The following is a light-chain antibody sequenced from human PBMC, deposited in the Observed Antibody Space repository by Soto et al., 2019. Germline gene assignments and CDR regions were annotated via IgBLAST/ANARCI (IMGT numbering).Light chain of an antibody. Sequence: QSVLTQPPSASGTPGQRVTISCSGSSSNIGSNTVNWYQQLPGTTPKPLIYSNNQRPSGVPDRFSGSKSGTSASLAISGLQSEDEADYHCAAWDDSLNGWVFGGGTKLTVL. CDR3: AAWDDSLNGWV. CDR1: SSNIGSNT. V-gene: IGLV1-44*01. CDR2: SNN. J-gene: IGLJ3*02.